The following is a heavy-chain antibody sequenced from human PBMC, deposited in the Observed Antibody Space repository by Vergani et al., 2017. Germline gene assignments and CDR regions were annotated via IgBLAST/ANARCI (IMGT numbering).Heavy chain of an antibody. J-gene: IGHJ4*02. CDR1: GFTFGDHG. D-gene: IGHD6-19*01. Sequence: QVQLVESGGGVVQPGRSLRLSCAASGFTFGDHGIHWVRRAPGKGLEWVTFIRYDGSNTYYADSVKGRFTISRDNSKNTLFLQMNSLRPEDTAVYYCARDTVTGSRYFDYWGQGTLVTVSS. CDR3: ARDTVTGSRYFDY. CDR2: IRYDGSNT. V-gene: IGHV3-33*08.